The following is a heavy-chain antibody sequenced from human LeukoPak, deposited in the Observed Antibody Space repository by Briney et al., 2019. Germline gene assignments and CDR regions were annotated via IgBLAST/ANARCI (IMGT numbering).Heavy chain of an antibody. CDR3: ARQPRVGTVQGFGP. V-gene: IGHV5-10-1*01. CDR2: IDPTDSYT. D-gene: IGHD4-17*01. CDR1: GYSFTSYW. Sequence: RGESLKISCKGSGYSFTSYWISWVRQMPGKGLEWMGRIDPTDSYTNYRPSFQGHVTISADKSISTVYLHWSSLKASDTAMYYCARQPRVGTVQGFGPWGQGTLVTVSS. J-gene: IGHJ5*01.